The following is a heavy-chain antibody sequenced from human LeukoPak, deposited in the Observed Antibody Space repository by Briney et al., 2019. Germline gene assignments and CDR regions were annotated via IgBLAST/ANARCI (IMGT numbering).Heavy chain of an antibody. CDR3: AKDGITFFGVVIIGTVDY. CDR2: ISGSGDST. Sequence: PGGSLRLSCAASGFTFSSYAMNWVRQAPGKGLEWVSAISGSGDSTYYADSVKGRFTISRDNSKNTLFLQMNSLRAEDTAVYYCAKDGITFFGVVIIGTVDYWGQGTLVTVSS. CDR1: GFTFSSYA. J-gene: IGHJ4*02. V-gene: IGHV3-23*01. D-gene: IGHD3-3*01.